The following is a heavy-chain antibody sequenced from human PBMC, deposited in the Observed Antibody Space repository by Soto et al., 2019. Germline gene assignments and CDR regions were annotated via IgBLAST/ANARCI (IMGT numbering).Heavy chain of an antibody. D-gene: IGHD6-19*01. CDR3: ASYRSGWYGGDYSYGMDV. J-gene: IGHJ6*02. V-gene: IGHV1-69*01. Sequence: QVQLVQSGAEVKKPGSSVKVSCKASVGTFSSYAISWVRQAPGQGLEWMGGIIPIFGTANYAQKFQGRATITADESTSTAYMELSSLRSEDTAVYYCASYRSGWYGGDYSYGMDVWGQGTTVTVSS. CDR1: VGTFSSYA. CDR2: IIPIFGTA.